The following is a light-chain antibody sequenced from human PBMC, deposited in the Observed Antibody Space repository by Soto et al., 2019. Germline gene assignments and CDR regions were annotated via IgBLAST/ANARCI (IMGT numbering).Light chain of an antibody. V-gene: IGLV1-47*01. CDR2: RNN. CDR3: AAWNDGLSGFV. J-gene: IGLJ1*01. Sequence: QSVLAQPPSTSSTPGQRVTISCSGSSSDIGSNAVYWYQQLPGTAPKLLIYRNNQRPSGVPDRFSGTKSGTSASLAISGLRSEDEADYYCAAWNDGLSGFVFGTGTKLTVL. CDR1: SSDIGSNA.